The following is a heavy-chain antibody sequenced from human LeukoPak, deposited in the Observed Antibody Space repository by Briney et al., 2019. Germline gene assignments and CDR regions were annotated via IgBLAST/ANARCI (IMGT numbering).Heavy chain of an antibody. V-gene: IGHV4-34*01. J-gene: IGHJ4*02. CDR3: ASGYSYGPYYDSSGYYFDY. CDR1: GGSFSGYY. Sequence: SETLSLTCAVYGGSFSGYYWSWIRQPPGKGLEWIGEINHSGSTNYNPSLKSRVTISVDTSKNQFSLKLSSVTAADTAVYYCASGYSYGPYYDSSGYYFDYWGQGTLVTVSS. CDR2: INHSGST. D-gene: IGHD3-22*01.